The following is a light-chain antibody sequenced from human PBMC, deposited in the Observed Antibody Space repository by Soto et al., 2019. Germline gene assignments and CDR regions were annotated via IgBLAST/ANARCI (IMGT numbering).Light chain of an antibody. J-gene: IGLJ2*01. CDR2: DVS. CDR3: SSYITNSVV. Sequence: QSALTQPASVSGSPGQSITISCTGTSSDVGGYNFVSWYQQHPGKAPKLMIYDVSNRPSGVSNRFSGSKSGNTASLTISGLQAEDEADYYCSSYITNSVVFGGGTKVTVL. CDR1: SSDVGGYNF. V-gene: IGLV2-14*03.